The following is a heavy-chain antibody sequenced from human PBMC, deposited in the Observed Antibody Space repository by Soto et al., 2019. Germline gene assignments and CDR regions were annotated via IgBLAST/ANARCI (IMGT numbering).Heavy chain of an antibody. CDR3: AKDSLRFLEWSRGFVV. Sequence: EVQLLESGGGLVQPGGSLRLSCAASGFTFSNYAMIWVRQAPGKGLEWVSAISGSGGSTDYADSVKGRFTISRDNSKNTLYLQMNSLRGEDTAVYYCAKDSLRFLEWSRGFVVWGQGTLVTVSS. CDR2: ISGSGGST. CDR1: GFTFSNYA. V-gene: IGHV3-23*01. D-gene: IGHD3-3*01. J-gene: IGHJ4*02.